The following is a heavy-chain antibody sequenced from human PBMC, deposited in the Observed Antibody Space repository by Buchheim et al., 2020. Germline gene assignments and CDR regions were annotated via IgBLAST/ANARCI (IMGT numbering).Heavy chain of an antibody. D-gene: IGHD1-1*01. V-gene: IGHV3-23*01. CDR3: AKGWNFDH. Sequence: DVQLLESGGGLVQPGGSLRLSCTASGFTFSNNAMNWVRQAPGKGLEWVSSISGNGGSTYYAGSVRGRFTISRDISKNTLHLQMNSLTAEDTAVYHCAKGWNFDHWGQGTL. CDR1: GFTFSNNA. J-gene: IGHJ4*02. CDR2: ISGNGGST.